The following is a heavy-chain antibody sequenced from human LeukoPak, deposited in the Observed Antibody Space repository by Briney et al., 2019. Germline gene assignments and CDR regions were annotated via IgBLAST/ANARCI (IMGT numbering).Heavy chain of an antibody. CDR1: GFTFSSYA. CDR2: ISGSGGST. CDR3: AKDGTGGLQSPFDY. V-gene: IGHV3-23*01. J-gene: IGHJ4*02. Sequence: HPGGSLRLSCAASGFTFSSYAMSWVRQAPGKGLEWVSAISGSGGSTYYADSVKGRFTISRDNSKNTLYLQMNSLRAEDTAVYYCAKDGTGGLQSPFDYWGQGTLVTVSS. D-gene: IGHD4-11*01.